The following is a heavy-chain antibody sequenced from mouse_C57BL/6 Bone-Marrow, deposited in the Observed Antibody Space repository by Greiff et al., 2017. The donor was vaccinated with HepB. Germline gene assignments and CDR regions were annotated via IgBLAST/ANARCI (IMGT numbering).Heavy chain of an antibody. CDR1: GYTFNSYW. J-gene: IGHJ4*01. D-gene: IGHD4-1*02. CDR3: ASSNWDDYAMDY. CDR2: IDPSDSYT. V-gene: IGHV1-69*01. Sequence: QVQLQQPGAELVMPGASVKLFCKASGYTFNSYWMHWVKQRPGQGLEWIGEIDPSDSYTNYNQKFKGKSTLTVDKSSSTAYMQLSSLTSEDSAVYYCASSNWDDYAMDYWGQGTSVTVSS.